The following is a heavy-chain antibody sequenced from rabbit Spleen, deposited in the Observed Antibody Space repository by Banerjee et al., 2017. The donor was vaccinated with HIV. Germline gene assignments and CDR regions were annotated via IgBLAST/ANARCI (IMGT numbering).Heavy chain of an antibody. J-gene: IGHJ4*01. CDR2: AYGGGSGST. CDR3: ARDLAGIIGWNFGL. CDR1: GFSFNSGYD. D-gene: IGHD4-1*01. V-gene: IGHV1S40*01. Sequence: QSLEESGGGLVKPGASLTLTCKASGFSFNSGYDMCWVRQAPGKGLEWVACAYGGGSGSTYSATWAKGRFTISATSSTTVTLQVTRLTAADTATYFCARDLAGIIGWNFGLWGPGTLVTVS.